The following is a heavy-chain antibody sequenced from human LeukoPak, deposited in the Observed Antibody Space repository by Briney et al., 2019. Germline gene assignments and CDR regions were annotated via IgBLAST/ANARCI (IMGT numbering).Heavy chain of an antibody. CDR2: INSVGSNT. J-gene: IGHJ4*02. CDR1: GFTFSSYW. Sequence: GGSLRLSCAASGFTFSSYWMHWVRQAPGKGLVWVSRINSVGSNTLYADSVKGRFTISRDDAKNTLYLQMNSLRAEDTAVYYCARSHAPYTSSWSVSYYFDYWGQGTLVPVSS. V-gene: IGHV3-74*01. D-gene: IGHD6-13*01. CDR3: ARSHAPYTSSWSVSYYFDY.